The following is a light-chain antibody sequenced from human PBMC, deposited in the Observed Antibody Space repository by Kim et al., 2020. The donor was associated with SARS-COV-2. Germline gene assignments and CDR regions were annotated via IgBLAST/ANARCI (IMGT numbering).Light chain of an antibody. CDR3: QVWDSSSDHWV. V-gene: IGLV3-21*04. CDR1: NIGSKS. CDR2: YDS. Sequence: APVKTARSTCEVKNIGSKSVHWYQQKPGQAPVLVIYYDSDRPSGIPERFSGSNSGNTATLTISRVEAGDEADYYCQVWDSSSDHWVFGGGAKLTVL. J-gene: IGLJ3*02.